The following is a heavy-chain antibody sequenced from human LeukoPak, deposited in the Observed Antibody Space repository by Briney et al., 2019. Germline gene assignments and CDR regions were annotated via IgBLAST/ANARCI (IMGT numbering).Heavy chain of an antibody. J-gene: IGHJ3*02. CDR1: GGSISSGGYS. CDR3: ARVEGLSGAFDI. Sequence: PSETLSLTCAVSGGSISSGGYSWSWIRQPPGKGLEWIGYIYHSGSTYYNPSLKSRVTISVDRSKNQFSLKLSSVTAADTAVYYCARVEGLSGAFDIWGQGTMVTVSS. CDR2: IYHSGST. V-gene: IGHV4-30-2*01.